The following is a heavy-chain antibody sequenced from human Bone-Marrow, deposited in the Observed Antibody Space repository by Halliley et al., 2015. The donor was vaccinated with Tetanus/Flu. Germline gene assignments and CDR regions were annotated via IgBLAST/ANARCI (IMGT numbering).Heavy chain of an antibody. CDR2: VHYSEST. D-gene: IGHD5-12*01. CDR3: ARGEGWLPDF. V-gene: IGHV4-59*01. Sequence: KGLEWIGNVHYSESTTYNPSLRSRLTMSLDTSKSQFSLQLNSVTAADTAIYYCARGEGWLPDFWGQGTLVTVSS. J-gene: IGHJ4*02.